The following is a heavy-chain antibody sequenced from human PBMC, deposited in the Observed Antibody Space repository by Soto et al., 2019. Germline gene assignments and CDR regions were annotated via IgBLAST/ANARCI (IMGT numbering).Heavy chain of an antibody. V-gene: IGHV3-23*01. CDR2: ISGSGGST. CDR3: AKGSTVTIFDY. CDR1: GFSFISYS. J-gene: IGHJ4*02. Sequence: XRLSCAASGFSFISYSMSWVRQAPGKGLEWVSAISGSGGSTYYADSVKGRFTISRDNSKNTLYLQMNSLRAEDTAVYYCAKGSTVTIFDYWGQGTLVTVSS. D-gene: IGHD4-17*01.